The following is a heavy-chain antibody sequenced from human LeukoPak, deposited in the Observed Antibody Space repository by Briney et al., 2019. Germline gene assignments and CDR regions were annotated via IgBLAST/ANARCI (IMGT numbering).Heavy chain of an antibody. Sequence: ASVKVSCKASGYTFTGYYMHWVRQAPGQGLEWMGWISAYNGNTNYAQKLQGRVTMTTDTSTSTAYMELRSLRSDDTAVYYCARDRGFELPFDYWGQGTLVTVSS. V-gene: IGHV1-18*04. D-gene: IGHD3-9*01. CDR1: GYTFTGYY. CDR2: ISAYNGNT. J-gene: IGHJ4*02. CDR3: ARDRGFELPFDY.